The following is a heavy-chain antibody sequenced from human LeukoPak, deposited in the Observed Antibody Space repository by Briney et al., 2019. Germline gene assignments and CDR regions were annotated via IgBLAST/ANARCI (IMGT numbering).Heavy chain of an antibody. CDR1: GGSISSGGYS. J-gene: IGHJ3*02. CDR2: IYHSGST. CDR3: AREKPSSGAFDI. D-gene: IGHD6-25*01. V-gene: IGHV4-30-2*01. Sequence: SQTLSLTCAVSGGSISSGGYSWSWIRQPPGKGLEWIGYIYHSGSTYYNPSLKSRVTISVDRSKNQFSLKLSSVTAADTAVYYCAREKPSSGAFDIWGQGTMVTVSS.